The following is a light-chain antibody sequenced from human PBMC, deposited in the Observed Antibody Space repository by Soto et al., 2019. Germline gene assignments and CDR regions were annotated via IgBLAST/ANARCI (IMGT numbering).Light chain of an antibody. CDR1: QSVSSSY. CDR2: GAS. V-gene: IGKV3-20*01. CDR3: QQDGASPPYS. J-gene: IGKJ2*03. Sequence: EIVLTQSPGTLSLSPGERATLSCRASQSVSSSYLAWYQQKPGQAPRLLVYGASDRATGIPDRFSGSGSGTDFTLTISRLETEDFAVYYCQQDGASPPYSFGQGTKLEIK.